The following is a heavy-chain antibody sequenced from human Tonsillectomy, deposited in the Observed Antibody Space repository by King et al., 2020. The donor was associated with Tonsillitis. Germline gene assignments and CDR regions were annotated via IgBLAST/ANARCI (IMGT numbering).Heavy chain of an antibody. D-gene: IGHD5-18*01. CDR2: INHSGST. V-gene: IGHV4-34*01. CDR1: GGSFSGYY. J-gene: IGHJ6*03. Sequence: VQLQQWGAGLLKPSETLSLTCAVYGGSFSGYYWSWIRQPPGKGLEWIGEINHSGSTNYNPSLKSRVTISVDTPKNQFSLKLSSVTAADTAVYYCARANRGYSYGYYYYMDVWGKGTTVTVSS. CDR3: ARANRGYSYGYYYYMDV.